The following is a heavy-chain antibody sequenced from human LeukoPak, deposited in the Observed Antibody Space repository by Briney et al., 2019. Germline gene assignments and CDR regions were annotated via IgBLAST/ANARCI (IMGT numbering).Heavy chain of an antibody. CDR3: ARGRGVITFGGVIVYGWFDP. CDR2: IYHSGST. D-gene: IGHD3-16*02. J-gene: IGHJ5*02. Sequence: SETLSLTCAVSGGSISSSNWWSWVRQPPGKGLEWIGEIYHSGSTNYNPSLKSRVTISVDKSKNQFSLKLSSVTAADTAVYYCARGRGVITFGGVIVYGWFDPWGQGTLVTVSS. V-gene: IGHV4-4*02. CDR1: GGSISSSNW.